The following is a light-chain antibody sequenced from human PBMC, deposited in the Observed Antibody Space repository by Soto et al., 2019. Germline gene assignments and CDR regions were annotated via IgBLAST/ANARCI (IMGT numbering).Light chain of an antibody. Sequence: ETVMTQSPDTLSVSPGEGAVLSCRASQSVSSYVAWYQLRPGQAPRVLIYGASTRATGIPTRFSGSGSGTEFNLTIGSLQPEDSAVYYCQQYKDWPKTFGQGTRVET. V-gene: IGKV3-15*01. J-gene: IGKJ1*01. CDR1: QSVSSY. CDR2: GAS. CDR3: QQYKDWPKT.